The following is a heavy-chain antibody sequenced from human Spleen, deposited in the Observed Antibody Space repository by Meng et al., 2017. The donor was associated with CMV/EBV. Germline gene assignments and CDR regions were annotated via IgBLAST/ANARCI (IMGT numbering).Heavy chain of an antibody. V-gene: IGHV1-69*04. D-gene: IGHD3-10*01. CDR2: IIPTHGIP. Sequence: SSVQVSCKASGGSFSSYPFSWVRQAPGQGLEWMGRIIPTHGIPTYAQQFQGRVTITADKSTSTAYMVLSGLRSEDTAVYYCARGRTMVRGVIIRDAFDIWGQGTLVTVSS. J-gene: IGHJ3*02. CDR1: GGSFSSYP. CDR3: ARGRTMVRGVIIRDAFDI.